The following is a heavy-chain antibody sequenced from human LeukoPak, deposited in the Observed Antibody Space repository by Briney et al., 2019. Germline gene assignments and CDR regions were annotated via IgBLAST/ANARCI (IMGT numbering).Heavy chain of an antibody. CDR2: INHSGST. V-gene: IGHV4-34*01. J-gene: IGHJ2*01. CDR3: ARGIARHWYFDL. D-gene: IGHD6-13*01. Sequence: SETLSLTCAVYGGSFSGYYWSWIRHPPRKGLEWMVDINHSGSTNYNPSLKSPVTVSVDTPKNNFSLNLSSMTTADTAVYYCARGIARHWYFDLWGRGTLVSVSS. CDR1: GGSFSGYY.